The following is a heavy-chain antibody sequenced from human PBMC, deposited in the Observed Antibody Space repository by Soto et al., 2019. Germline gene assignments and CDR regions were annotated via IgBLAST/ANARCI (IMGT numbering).Heavy chain of an antibody. CDR3: AKYSELPYEAYLQQ. D-gene: IGHD1-7*01. J-gene: IGHJ1*01. CDR2: MSSNGSDT. V-gene: IGHV3-23*01. CDR1: GFTFSVDA. Sequence: GGSLRLSCAASGFTFSVDAMSWVCQGPGKGLECVSAMSSNGSDTFYADSLRGRFTIPRDISKSALYLQMNNLRAEDTAIYYCAKYSELPYEAYLQQWGQGTMVTVSS.